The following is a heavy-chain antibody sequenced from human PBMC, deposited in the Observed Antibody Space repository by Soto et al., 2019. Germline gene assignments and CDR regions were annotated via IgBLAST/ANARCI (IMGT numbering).Heavy chain of an antibody. CDR2: VWSDGNLK. CDR1: GFTFDAYG. CDR3: ARIQLDTIMALDY. Sequence: VQLVESGGGVVQPGGSLRLSCAASGFTFDAYGFHWVRQAPGKGLEWVAVVWSDGNLKYYADSVKGRFTISRDSSKSALNLQMNSLRVDDTAVYYCARIQLDTIMALDYWGQGTLVTVSS. V-gene: IGHV3-33*01. J-gene: IGHJ4*02. D-gene: IGHD1-1*01.